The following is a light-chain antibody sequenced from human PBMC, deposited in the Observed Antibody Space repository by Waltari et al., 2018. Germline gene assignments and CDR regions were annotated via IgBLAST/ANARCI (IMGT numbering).Light chain of an antibody. J-gene: IGLJ1*01. CDR2: DVS. V-gene: IGLV2-14*01. Sequence: QSALTQPASVSGSPGQSITISCTGTSSDVGGYNYDPLYQQHPGKAPNLMIYDVSNRPSGVSNRFSGSKSGNTASLTISGLQAEDEADYYCSSYTSSSTPYVFGTGTKVTVL. CDR1: SSDVGGYNY. CDR3: SSYTSSSTPYV.